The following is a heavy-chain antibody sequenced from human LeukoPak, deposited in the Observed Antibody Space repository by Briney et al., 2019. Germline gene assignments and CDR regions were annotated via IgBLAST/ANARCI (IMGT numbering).Heavy chain of an antibody. J-gene: IGHJ6*03. Sequence: SETLSLTCTVSGGSISSYYWSWIRQPAGKGLEWIGRIYTSGGTNYNPSLKSRVTMSVDTSKNQFSLKLSSVTAADTAVYYCARTLRVIAAAGLYYYYYMDVWGKGTTVTISS. CDR1: GGSISSYY. V-gene: IGHV4-4*07. D-gene: IGHD6-13*01. CDR2: IYTSGGT. CDR3: ARTLRVIAAAGLYYYYYMDV.